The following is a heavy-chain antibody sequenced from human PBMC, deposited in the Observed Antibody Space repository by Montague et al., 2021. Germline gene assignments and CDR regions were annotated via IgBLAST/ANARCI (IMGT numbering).Heavy chain of an antibody. CDR3: ARNGTNWDY. V-gene: IGHV4-59*01. CDR1: GDSISFYY. Sequence: SETLSLTCTVSGDSISFYYWSWIRQPPGKGLEWIGYVYNTGTTNYNPSLKSRVTISVDTSRNQFSLNVNSVTAADTAMYYCARNGTNWDYWGQGTLVTVSS. D-gene: IGHD2-8*01. J-gene: IGHJ4*02. CDR2: VYNTGTT.